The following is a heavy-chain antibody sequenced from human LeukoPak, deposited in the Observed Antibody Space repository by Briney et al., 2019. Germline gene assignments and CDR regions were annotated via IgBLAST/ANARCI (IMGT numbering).Heavy chain of an antibody. CDR3: ARHGTITMVRGRLRYYYMDV. Sequence: GGSLRLSCAASGFTFSSYTMNWVRQAPGKGLEWVSSISRSSSYIYYADSMKGRFTISRDNANNSLFLQMNSLRAEDTAVYYCARHGTITMVRGRLRYYYMDVWGKGATVTISS. D-gene: IGHD3-10*01. CDR2: ISRSSSYI. V-gene: IGHV3-21*01. J-gene: IGHJ6*03. CDR1: GFTFSSYT.